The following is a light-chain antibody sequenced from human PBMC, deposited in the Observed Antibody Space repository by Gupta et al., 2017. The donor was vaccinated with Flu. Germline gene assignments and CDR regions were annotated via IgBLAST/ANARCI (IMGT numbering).Light chain of an antibody. V-gene: IGKV3-11*01. Sequence: EIVLTQSPATQSLSPGERATLSCRASQSVSSYLSWYQQKPGQAPRLLMYDASNRATGTPARFSGSGSGTDFTLTISSLEPDDFAVYYFQQRSDWPRITFGQGTRLEIK. CDR3: QQRSDWPRIT. CDR2: DAS. J-gene: IGKJ5*01. CDR1: QSVSSY.